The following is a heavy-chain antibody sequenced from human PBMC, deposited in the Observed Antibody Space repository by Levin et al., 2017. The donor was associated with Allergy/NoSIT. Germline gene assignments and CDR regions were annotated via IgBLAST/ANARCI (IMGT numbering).Heavy chain of an antibody. CDR2: ISYDGSNK. CDR1: GFTFSSYG. J-gene: IGHJ4*02. D-gene: IGHD6-13*01. V-gene: IGHV3-30*18. Sequence: LSLTCAASGFTFSSYGMHWVRQAPGKGLEWVAVISYDGSNKYYADSVKGRFTISRDNSKNTLYLQMNSLRAEDTAVYYCAKAQAAGTLIDYWGQGTLVTVSS. CDR3: AKAQAAGTLIDY.